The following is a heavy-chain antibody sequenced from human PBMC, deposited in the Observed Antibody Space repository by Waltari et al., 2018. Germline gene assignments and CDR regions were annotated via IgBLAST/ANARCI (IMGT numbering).Heavy chain of an antibody. V-gene: IGHV4-59*01. Sequence: QVQLQESGPGLVKPSETLSLTCTVPGGSISSYYWSWIRQPPGKGLEWIGYIYYSGSTNYNPSLKSRVTISVDTSKNQFSLKLSSVTAADTAVYYCARGALTIFGVVIPFDYWGQGTLVTVSS. CDR2: IYYSGST. CDR3: ARGALTIFGVVIPFDY. J-gene: IGHJ4*02. CDR1: GGSISSYY. D-gene: IGHD3-3*01.